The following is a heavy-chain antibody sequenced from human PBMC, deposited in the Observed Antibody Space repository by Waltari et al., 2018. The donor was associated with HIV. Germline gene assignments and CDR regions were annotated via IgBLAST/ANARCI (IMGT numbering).Heavy chain of an antibody. CDR2: ISTVKGKT. CDR3: ARVENNEHDTTGADH. J-gene: IGHJ4*02. Sequence: VHLVQSGAVLRTPGASVRVFCQASGYTFCTDGFSWVRQAPGQGLEWRGGISTVKGKTIYGPKFQDTIALTTDTPTSTDYFELTRLIYDDTAIYYCARVENNEHDTTGADHWGQGTLLTVSS. V-gene: IGHV1-18*04. CDR1: GYTFCTDG. D-gene: IGHD2-8*02.